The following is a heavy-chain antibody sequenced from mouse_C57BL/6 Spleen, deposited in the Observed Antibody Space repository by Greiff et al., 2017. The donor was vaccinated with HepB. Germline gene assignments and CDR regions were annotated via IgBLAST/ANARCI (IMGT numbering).Heavy chain of an antibody. D-gene: IGHD2-3*01. CDR1: GFTFSNYW. Sequence: EVQRVESGGGLVQPGGSMKLSCVASGFTFSNYWMNWVRQSPEKGLEWVAQIRLKSDNYATHYAESVKGRFTISRDDSKSSVYLQMNNLRAEDTGIYYCTGHIYDGYYFDYWGQGTTLTVSS. V-gene: IGHV6-3*01. CDR3: TGHIYDGYYFDY. J-gene: IGHJ2*01. CDR2: IRLKSDNYAT.